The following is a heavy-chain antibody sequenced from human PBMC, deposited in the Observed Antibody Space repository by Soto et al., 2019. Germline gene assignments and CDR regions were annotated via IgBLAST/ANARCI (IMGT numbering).Heavy chain of an antibody. CDR3: ARLTYRSGWFEF. D-gene: IGHD2-15*01. Sequence: PGESLKISCQGSGYRFTNYWITWVRQKPGKGLEWMGTIDCSDSNSKNSPSLQGHVTISADRSINTAYLQWSSLKASDTALYYCARLTYRSGWFEFWGQGALVTVSS. CDR2: IDCSDSNS. CDR1: GYRFTNYW. J-gene: IGHJ4*02. V-gene: IGHV5-10-1*01.